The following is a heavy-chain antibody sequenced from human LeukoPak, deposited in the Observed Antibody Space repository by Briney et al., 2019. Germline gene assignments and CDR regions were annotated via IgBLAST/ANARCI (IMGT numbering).Heavy chain of an antibody. Sequence: GGSLRLSCAASGFTFDDYGMSWVRQAPGKGLEWVSGINWNGGSTGYADSVKGRFTISRDNAKNSLYLQMNSLRAEDTAVYYCAKDYGTDYYDSNDSHAFDIWGQGTMVTVSS. V-gene: IGHV3-20*04. CDR3: AKDYGTDYYDSNDSHAFDI. CDR1: GFTFDDYG. CDR2: INWNGGST. D-gene: IGHD3-22*01. J-gene: IGHJ3*02.